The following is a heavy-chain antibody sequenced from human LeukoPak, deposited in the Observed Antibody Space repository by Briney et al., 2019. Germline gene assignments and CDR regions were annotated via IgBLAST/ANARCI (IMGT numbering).Heavy chain of an antibody. CDR3: TKDQGVDGSYDY. J-gene: IGHJ4*02. V-gene: IGHV3-30*02. CDR2: LQYDGSIE. Sequence: GGALRLPFAAPGSTFSSSGMNWVPPAPGKGLEGFSFLQYDGSIEYYADSVKARFPISRDNSRNTLYLKMNGLRVEDTAIYYCTKDQGVDGSYDYWGQGEPYSVSS. CDR1: GSTFSSSG. D-gene: IGHD3-10*01.